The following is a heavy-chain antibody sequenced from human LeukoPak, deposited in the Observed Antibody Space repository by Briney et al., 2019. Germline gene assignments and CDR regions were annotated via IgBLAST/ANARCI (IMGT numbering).Heavy chain of an antibody. CDR1: GVSISDSSYF. V-gene: IGHV4-61*02. CDR2: MDISGST. D-gene: IGHD6-19*01. J-gene: IGHJ5*02. CDR3: ARHPVFRHPTISGWGDNWFDP. Sequence: SETLSLTCTVSGVSISDSSYFWSWIRQPAGKGLEWIGRMDISGSTNYNPSLQSRVTSSLDTSKNQFSLKLTSVTAADTAVYYCARHPVFRHPTISGWGDNWFDPWGQGTLVTVSP.